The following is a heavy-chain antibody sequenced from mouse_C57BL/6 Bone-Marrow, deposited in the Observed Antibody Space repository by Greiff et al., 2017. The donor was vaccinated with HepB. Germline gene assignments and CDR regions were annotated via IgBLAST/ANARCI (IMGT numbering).Heavy chain of an antibody. J-gene: IGHJ2*01. CDR1: GFTFSNYW. Sequence: DVQLQESGGGLVQPGGSMKLSCVASGFTFSNYWMNWVRQSPEKGLEWVAQIRLKSDNYATHYAESVKGRFTISRDDSKSSVYLQMNNLRAEDTGIYYCTEGLLLRGHYFDYWGQGTTLTVSS. CDR3: TEGLLLRGHYFDY. V-gene: IGHV6-3*01. D-gene: IGHD1-1*01. CDR2: IRLKSDNYAT.